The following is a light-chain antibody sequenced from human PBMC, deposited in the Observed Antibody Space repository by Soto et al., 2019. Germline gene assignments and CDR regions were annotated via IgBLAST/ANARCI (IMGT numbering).Light chain of an antibody. CDR1: QSISSY. CDR2: KAS. J-gene: IGKJ4*01. CDR3: QQYNSYPLT. V-gene: IGKV1-5*03. Sequence: DIQMTQSPSTLSAFVGDRVSITCRASQSISSYLAWYQQKPGKAPRFLIYKASTLEGGVPSRFSGSRSGTEFTLTISSLQPDDFATYYCQQYNSYPLTFGGGTKVEIK.